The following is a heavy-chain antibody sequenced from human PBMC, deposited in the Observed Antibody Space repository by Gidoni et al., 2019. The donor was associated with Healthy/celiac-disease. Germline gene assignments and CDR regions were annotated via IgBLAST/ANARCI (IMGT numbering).Heavy chain of an antibody. Sequence: EVQLVESGGGLVQPGRSLRLSCTASGFTVGYYAMSWFRQAPGKGLEWVGFIRSKAYGGTTEYAASVKGRFTISRDDSKSIDYLQMNSLKTEDTAVYYCTSEVATIGINYYYGMDVWGQGTTVTVSS. J-gene: IGHJ6*02. CDR1: GFTVGYYA. V-gene: IGHV3-49*03. CDR3: TSEVATIGINYYYGMDV. D-gene: IGHD5-12*01. CDR2: IRSKAYGGTT.